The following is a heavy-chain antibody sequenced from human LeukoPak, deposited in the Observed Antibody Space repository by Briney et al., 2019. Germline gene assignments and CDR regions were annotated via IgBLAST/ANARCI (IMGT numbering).Heavy chain of an antibody. CDR2: MNPNSGNT. Sequence: ASVKVSCKASGYTFTSYDINWVRQATGQGLEWMGWMNPNSGNTGYAQKFQGRVTITRDTSISTAYMELSSLRSEDTAVYYCARDMIGADYYDSSGYYLSDWGQGTLVTVSS. J-gene: IGHJ4*02. CDR1: GYTFTSYD. V-gene: IGHV1-8*03. CDR3: ARDMIGADYYDSSGYYLSD. D-gene: IGHD3-22*01.